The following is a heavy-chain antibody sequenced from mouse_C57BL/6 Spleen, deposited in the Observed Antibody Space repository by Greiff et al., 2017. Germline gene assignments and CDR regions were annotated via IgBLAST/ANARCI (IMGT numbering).Heavy chain of an antibody. Sequence: VQLQQSGAELVRPGTSVKVSCKASGYAFTNYLIEWVKQRPGQGLEWIGVINPGSGGTNYNEKFKGKATLTADKSSSTAYMQLSSLTSEDSAVYFCARDGSPGFDVWGTGTTVTVSS. J-gene: IGHJ1*03. CDR2: INPGSGGT. CDR3: ARDGSPGFDV. V-gene: IGHV1-54*01. D-gene: IGHD1-1*01. CDR1: GYAFTNYL.